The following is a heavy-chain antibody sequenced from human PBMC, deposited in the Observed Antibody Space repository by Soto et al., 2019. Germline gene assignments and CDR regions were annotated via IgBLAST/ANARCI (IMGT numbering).Heavy chain of an antibody. J-gene: IGHJ6*02. CDR1: GYTFTSYG. CDR3: ARNPADSFGVVIGTVGYGMDV. CDR2: ISAYNGNP. V-gene: IGHV1-18*01. Sequence: QVQLVQSGAEVKKPGASVKVSCKASGYTFTSYGISWVRQAPGQGLEWMGWISAYNGNPNYAQKLQGRVTMPTDTSPSTAHMELRSLRSEDTAVYYCARNPADSFGVVIGTVGYGMDVWGQGTTVTVSS. D-gene: IGHD3-3*01.